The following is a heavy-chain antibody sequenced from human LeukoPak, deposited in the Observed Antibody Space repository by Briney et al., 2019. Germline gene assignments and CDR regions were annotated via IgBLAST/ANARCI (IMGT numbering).Heavy chain of an antibody. D-gene: IGHD2-2*01. CDR3: ARDSLHCSTTSCFPDV. J-gene: IGHJ6*02. CDR1: GGAFNVFT. Sequence: SVKVSCKASGGAFNVFTFSWVRQAPGQGLEWMGRIIPLLDIVNYAQKFQGRVTITADMSTSTVYMELNSLRSEDTAVYYCARDSLHCSTTSCFPDVWGQGTTVTVSS. CDR2: IIPLLDIV. V-gene: IGHV1-69*04.